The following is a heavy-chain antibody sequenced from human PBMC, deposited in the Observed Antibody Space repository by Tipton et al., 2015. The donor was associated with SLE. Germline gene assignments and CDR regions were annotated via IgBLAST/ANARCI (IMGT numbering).Heavy chain of an antibody. J-gene: IGHJ4*02. D-gene: IGHD6-19*01. Sequence: TLSLTCTVSGGSISRYYWGWIRPPAGKGLEWIGRIYTGGNTKYNPSLESRVTLSVDASKDQFSLRLTSVTAADTAVYYCARLIYSSGWGLRYWGQGTLVTVSS. CDR1: GGSISRYY. CDR2: IYTGGNT. CDR3: ARLIYSSGWGLRY. V-gene: IGHV4-4*07.